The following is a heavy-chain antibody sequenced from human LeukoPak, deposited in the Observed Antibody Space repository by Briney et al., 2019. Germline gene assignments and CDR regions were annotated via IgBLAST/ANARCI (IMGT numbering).Heavy chain of an antibody. CDR1: GFTFSSYR. Sequence: GGSLRLSCAASGFTFSSYRMNWVRQAPGKGLEWVAVISYDGSNKYYADSVKGRFTISRDNSKNTLYLQMNSLRAEDTAVYYCAREAKDRYYYGSGSYCPIFDYWGQGTLVTVSS. V-gene: IGHV3-30-3*01. CDR2: ISYDGSNK. D-gene: IGHD3-10*01. CDR3: AREAKDRYYYGSGSYCPIFDY. J-gene: IGHJ4*02.